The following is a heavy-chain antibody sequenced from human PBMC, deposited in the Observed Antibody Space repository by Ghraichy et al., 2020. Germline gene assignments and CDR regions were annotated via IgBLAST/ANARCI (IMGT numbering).Heavy chain of an antibody. D-gene: IGHD4-17*01. CDR1: GFSFSNYA. Sequence: GGSLRLSCAASGFSFSNYAMQWVRQAPGKGLEWVAFIRYDGSFKYYGDSVKGRFTISRDNSRNILYLQMNSLRTEDTALYYCAKTSPSFNYGDYGGYFDSWGQGTLVTVSS. V-gene: IGHV3-30*02. CDR2: IRYDGSFK. CDR3: AKTSPSFNYGDYGGYFDS. J-gene: IGHJ4*02.